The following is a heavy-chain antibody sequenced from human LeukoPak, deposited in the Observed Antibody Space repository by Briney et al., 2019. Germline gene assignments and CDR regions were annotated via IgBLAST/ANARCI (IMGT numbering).Heavy chain of an antibody. D-gene: IGHD2-2*02. CDR1: GYTFTGYY. J-gene: IGHJ6*03. V-gene: IGHV1-2*02. CDR3: ARGGTGQLLYSYYYYYYYMDV. CDR2: INPNSGGT. Sequence: ASVKVSCKASGYTFTGYYMHWVRQAPGQGLEWMGWINPNSGGTNYAQKFQGRVTMTRDTSISTAYMELSRLRSDDTAVYYCARGGTGQLLYSYYYYYYYMDVWGKGTTVTVSS.